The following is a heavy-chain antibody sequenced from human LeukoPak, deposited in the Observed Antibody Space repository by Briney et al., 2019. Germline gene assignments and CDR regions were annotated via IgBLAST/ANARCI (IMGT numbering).Heavy chain of an antibody. V-gene: IGHV4-4*07. CDR3: ARDHKYYYGSGKNNWFDP. CDR1: GGSISSYY. Sequence: SETLSLTCTVSGGSISSYYWSWIRQPAGKGLEWIGRIYTSGSTNYNPSLKSRVTMSVDTSKNQFSLKLSSVIAADTAVYYCARDHKYYYGSGKNNWFDPWGQGTLVTVSS. J-gene: IGHJ5*02. D-gene: IGHD3-10*01. CDR2: IYTSGST.